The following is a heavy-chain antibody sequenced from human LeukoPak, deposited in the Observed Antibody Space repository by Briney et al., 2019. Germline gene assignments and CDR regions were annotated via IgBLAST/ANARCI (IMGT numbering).Heavy chain of an antibody. CDR3: AREPSTGNDLDY. V-gene: IGHV1-46*01. CDR2: INPSGGST. D-gene: IGHD1-1*01. CDR1: GHTFTSYY. J-gene: IGHJ4*02. Sequence: ASVKVSCKASGHTFTSYYTHWVREAPGQGLGWMGTINPSGGSTSYAQKLQGRLTMTRDTSTSTVYMELSSLRSEDTAVYYCAREPSTGNDLDYWGQGTLVTVSS.